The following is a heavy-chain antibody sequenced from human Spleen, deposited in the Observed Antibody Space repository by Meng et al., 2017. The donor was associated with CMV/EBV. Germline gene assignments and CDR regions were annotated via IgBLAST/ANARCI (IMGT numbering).Heavy chain of an antibody. D-gene: IGHD5-12*01. V-gene: IGHV4-61*08. CDR3: ARGGTYRPAY. CDR2: IFYSGRT. CDR1: GGSVNSGGDY. Sequence: SETLSLTCTVSGGSVNSGGDYWSWIRQPPGKGLESIGYIFYSGRTNYSPALKSRVTISVDTYNNQFSLKLSTVTAADTAVYYWARGGTYRPAYWGQGTLVTVSS. J-gene: IGHJ4*02.